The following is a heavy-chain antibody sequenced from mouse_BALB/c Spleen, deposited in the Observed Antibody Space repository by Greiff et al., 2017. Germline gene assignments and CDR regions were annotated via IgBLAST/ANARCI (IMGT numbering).Heavy chain of an antibody. D-gene: IGHD2-4*01. CDR1: GFTFNTYA. CDR2: IRSKSNNYAT. V-gene: IGHV10-1*02. Sequence: EVKLVESGGGLVQPKGSLKLSCAASGFTFNTYAMNWVRQAPGKGLEWVARIRSKSNNYATYYAESVKDRFTISRDDSQSMLYLQMNNLKTEDTAMYYCVSPYDYDGAWFAYWGQGTLVTVSA. CDR3: VSPYDYDGAWFAY. J-gene: IGHJ3*01.